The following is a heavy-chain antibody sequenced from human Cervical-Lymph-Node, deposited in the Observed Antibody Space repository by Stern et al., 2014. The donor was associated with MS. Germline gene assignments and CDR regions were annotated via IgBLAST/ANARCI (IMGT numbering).Heavy chain of an antibody. CDR3: TTLDRSYPYYYYGMDV. D-gene: IGHD1-26*01. Sequence: EEKLVESGGGLVKPGGSLRLSCAASGFTFRNAWMTWIRQATGKGLAGVGRINSKQDGGTTDYAAPVKGRFTISRDDSKNTLYLQMNSLKTEDTAVYYCTTLDRSYPYYYYGMDVWGQGTTVTVSS. J-gene: IGHJ6*02. V-gene: IGHV3-15*01. CDR1: GFTFRNAW. CDR2: INSKQDGGTT.